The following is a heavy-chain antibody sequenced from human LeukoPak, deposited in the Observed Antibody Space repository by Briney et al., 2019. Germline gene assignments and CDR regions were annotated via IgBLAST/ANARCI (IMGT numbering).Heavy chain of an antibody. J-gene: IGHJ4*02. CDR3: VTGPLTYGDYVHFDY. Sequence: PGGSLRLSCAASGFAFSNAWMTWVRRAPGKGRKRVGRFKSKTDGETTDYAAPVKGRLTISRDDSKNTLYLQMNSLKTEDTAVYYCVTGPLTYGDYVHFDYWGQGALVTVSS. CDR1: GFAFSNAW. V-gene: IGHV3-15*01. CDR2: FKSKTDGETT. D-gene: IGHD4-17*01.